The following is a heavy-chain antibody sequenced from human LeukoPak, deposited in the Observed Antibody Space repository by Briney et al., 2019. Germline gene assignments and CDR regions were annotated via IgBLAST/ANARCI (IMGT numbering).Heavy chain of an antibody. D-gene: IGHD3-10*01. V-gene: IGHV4-59*01. CDR2: ISYSGNT. Sequence: SETLSLTCTVSGGSISSYYWSWIRQPPGKGLEWIGYISYSGNTNYNPSLKSRVTISVDTSKNQFSLKLSSVTAADTAVYYCAGAFGVRWYFDLWGRGTLVTVSS. CDR1: GGSISSYY. J-gene: IGHJ2*01. CDR3: AGAFGVRWYFDL.